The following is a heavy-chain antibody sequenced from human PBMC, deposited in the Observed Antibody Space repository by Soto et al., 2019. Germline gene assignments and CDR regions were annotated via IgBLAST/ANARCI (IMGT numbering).Heavy chain of an antibody. D-gene: IGHD2-8*02. CDR2: IIPILDIP. CDR3: ASHFTGVLVLGTSPPGGDNYGWDV. Sequence: QVQLVQSGAEVKKPGSSVKVSCKASGGTFSRYTFTWVRQAPGQGLEWMGRIIPILDIPNYAQNFQGRVTITSDKSTSTAYMELSSLRSDDTAVYYCASHFTGVLVLGTSPPGGDNYGWDVWGQGTTVTASS. J-gene: IGHJ6*02. V-gene: IGHV1-69*02. CDR1: GGTFSRYT.